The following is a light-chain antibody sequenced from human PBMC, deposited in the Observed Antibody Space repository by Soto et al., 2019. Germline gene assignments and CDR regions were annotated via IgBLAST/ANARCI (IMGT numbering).Light chain of an antibody. Sequence: QAVLTQPASVSGSPGQSITISCTGTSIDVGGYNYVSWYQHHPGKAPKLMIYGVTNRPSGVSIRFSGSKSGNTASLTISWLQPEDETDYYCTSYIHRRTLVVFGGGTKLTVL. CDR3: TSYIHRRTLVV. J-gene: IGLJ2*01. CDR1: SIDVGGYNY. CDR2: GVT. V-gene: IGLV2-14*01.